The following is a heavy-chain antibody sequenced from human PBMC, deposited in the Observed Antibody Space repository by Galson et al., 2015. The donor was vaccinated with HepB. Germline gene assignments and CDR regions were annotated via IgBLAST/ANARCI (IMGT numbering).Heavy chain of an antibody. CDR3: TTAQLLYFDY. CDR2: IKTKTDGGTT. J-gene: IGHJ4*02. D-gene: IGHD4-23*01. Sequence: SLRLSCAASGFTFNNAWMSWVRQVPGKGLEWVGRIKTKTDGGTTDYAAPVKGRFTISRDDSKNTLYLQMNSLKTEDTAVYYCTTAQLLYFDYWGQGTLVTVSS. V-gene: IGHV3-15*01. CDR1: GFTFNNAW.